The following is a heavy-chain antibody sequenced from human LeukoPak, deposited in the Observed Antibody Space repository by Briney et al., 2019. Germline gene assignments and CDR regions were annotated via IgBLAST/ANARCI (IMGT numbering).Heavy chain of an antibody. J-gene: IGHJ6*02. CDR3: ARQEIQLWLPSALAAMDV. D-gene: IGHD5-18*01. CDR1: GYTFTSYA. CDR2: INAGNGNT. V-gene: IGHV1-3*01. Sequence: ASVKVSCTASGYTFTSYAMHWVRQAPGQRLEWMGWINAGNGNTKYSQTFQGRVTITRDTSASTAYMELSRLRSDDTAVYYCARQEIQLWLPSALAAMDVWGQGTTVTLSS.